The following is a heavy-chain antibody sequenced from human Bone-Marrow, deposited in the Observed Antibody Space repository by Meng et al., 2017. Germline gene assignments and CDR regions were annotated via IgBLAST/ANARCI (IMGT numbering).Heavy chain of an antibody. J-gene: IGHJ4*02. CDR2: IYHGGDT. D-gene: IGHD6-19*01. Sequence: VQMRESGPGLVKPPGTLSLPCVVSGGSISSIDWWSGVRQPPGKGLEWIGEIYHGGDTNYNPSLKSRVTIAIDKSKNQFSLKLSSVTAADTAVYYCASWIYSCGWQWGQGALVTVSS. V-gene: IGHV4-4*03. CDR1: GGSISSIDW. CDR3: ASWIYSCGWQ.